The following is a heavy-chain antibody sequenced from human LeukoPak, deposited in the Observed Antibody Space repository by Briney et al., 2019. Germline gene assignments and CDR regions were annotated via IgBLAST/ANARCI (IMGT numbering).Heavy chain of an antibody. Sequence: SETLSLTCTVSGGPISSYYWSWIRQPPGKGLEWIGYVCYNGTTNYNPSLRNRVAISIDTSKNQFSLKLNSATAADTAVYYCATSGGFNSPRHYWGQGTLVTVSS. CDR2: VCYNGTT. CDR1: GGPISSYY. J-gene: IGHJ4*02. CDR3: ATSGGFNSPRHY. V-gene: IGHV4-59*01. D-gene: IGHD3-16*01.